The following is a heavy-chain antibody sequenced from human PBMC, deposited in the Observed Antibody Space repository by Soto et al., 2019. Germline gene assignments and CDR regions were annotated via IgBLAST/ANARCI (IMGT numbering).Heavy chain of an antibody. Sequence: QVQLPQWGAGLLKPSETLSLTCAVYGGAFSGYYWSWIRQPPGTGLEWIGEINHSGSNNYNPSLKSRVTTSVDTSKNQFSLKLTSVTAADTAVYYCARDKITGLFDYWGQGTLVTVSS. CDR3: ARDKITGLFDY. CDR2: INHSGSN. V-gene: IGHV4-34*01. D-gene: IGHD2-8*02. J-gene: IGHJ4*02. CDR1: GGAFSGYY.